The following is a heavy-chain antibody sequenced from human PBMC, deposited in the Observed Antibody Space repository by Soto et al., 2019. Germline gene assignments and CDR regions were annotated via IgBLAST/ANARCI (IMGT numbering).Heavy chain of an antibody. CDR3: VKGALTGTLDY. D-gene: IGHD1-20*01. J-gene: IGHJ4*02. Sequence: SETLSLTCTVSGGSISSGDYYWSWIRQPPGKGLEWIGYIYYSGSTYYNPSLKSRVTISVDTSKNQFSLKLSSVTAADTAVYYCVKGALTGTLDYWGQGTLVTVSS. V-gene: IGHV4-30-4*01. CDR1: GGSISSGDYY. CDR2: IYYSGST.